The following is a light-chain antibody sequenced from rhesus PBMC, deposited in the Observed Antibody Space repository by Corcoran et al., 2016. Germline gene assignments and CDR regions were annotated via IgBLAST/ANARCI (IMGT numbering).Light chain of an antibody. CDR1: SSDIGGYNY. CDR3: SSHAGSNTYI. Sequence: QSALTQPPSVSKSLGQSVTISCTGTSSDIGGYNYVSWYQQHPGKAPKLMIYDVSKRPSGVSDRFSGSKSGSAASLTISGLQAEDEADYYCSSHAGSNTYIFGVGTRLTVL. J-gene: IGLJ1*01. V-gene: IGLV2-23*01. CDR2: DVS.